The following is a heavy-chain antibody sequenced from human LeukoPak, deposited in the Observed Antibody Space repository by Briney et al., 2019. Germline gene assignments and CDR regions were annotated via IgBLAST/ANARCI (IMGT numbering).Heavy chain of an antibody. J-gene: IGHJ4*02. CDR1: GFTFSGYT. V-gene: IGHV3-23*01. Sequence: QPGGSLRLSCAASGFTFSGYTMAWVRQAPGKGLEWVSVISVSGDTTFYLDSVKGRFTISGDNTKNMLYLQMNSLRAEDTAVYYCAKDALRWAFDYWGQGTLVTVSS. CDR3: AKDALRWAFDY. D-gene: IGHD4-23*01. CDR2: ISVSGDTT.